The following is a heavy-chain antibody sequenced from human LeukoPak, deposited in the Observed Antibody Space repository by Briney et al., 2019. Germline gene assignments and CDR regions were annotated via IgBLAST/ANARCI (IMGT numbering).Heavy chain of an antibody. J-gene: IGHJ6*02. CDR3: ARDKTYYDFWSGYLNYYYGMDV. V-gene: IGHV4-59*01. Sequence: SETLSLTCTVSGGSISSYYWSWIRQPPGKGLEWIGYIYYGGSTNYNPSLKSRVTISVDTSKNQFSLKLSSVTAADTAVYYLARDKTYYDFWSGYLNYYYGMDVWGQGTTVTVSS. CDR2: IYYGGST. D-gene: IGHD3-3*01. CDR1: GGSISSYY.